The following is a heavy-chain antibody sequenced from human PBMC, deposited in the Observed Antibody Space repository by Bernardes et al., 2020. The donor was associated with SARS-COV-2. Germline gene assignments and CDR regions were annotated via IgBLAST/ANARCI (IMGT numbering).Heavy chain of an antibody. CDR3: ATVRYYDSSGYYALGY. CDR2: FDPEDGET. V-gene: IGHV1-24*01. CDR1: GYTLTELS. J-gene: IGHJ4*02. Sequence: ASVEVSCKVSGYTLTELSMHWVRQAPGKGLEWMGGFDPEDGETIYAQKFQGRVTMTEDTSTDTAYMELSSLRSEDTAVYYCATVRYYDSSGYYALGYWGQGTLVTVSS. D-gene: IGHD3-22*01.